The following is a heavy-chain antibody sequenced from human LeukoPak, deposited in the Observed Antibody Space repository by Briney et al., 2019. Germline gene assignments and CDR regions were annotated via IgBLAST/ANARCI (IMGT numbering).Heavy chain of an antibody. CDR1: GFTFGDYA. Sequence: QPGGSLRLSCAASGFTFGDYAMSWFRQAPGKGLEWVGFIRSKAYGGTTEYAASVKGRFTISRDDSKSIAYLQMNSLKTEDTAVYYCTRSLKVPGRYCSGGSCYSGRDYWGQGTLVTVSS. D-gene: IGHD2-15*01. CDR2: IRSKAYGGTT. V-gene: IGHV3-49*03. CDR3: TRSLKVPGRYCSGGSCYSGRDY. J-gene: IGHJ4*02.